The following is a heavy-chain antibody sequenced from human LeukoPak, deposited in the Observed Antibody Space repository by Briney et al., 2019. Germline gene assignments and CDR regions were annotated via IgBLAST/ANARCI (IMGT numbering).Heavy chain of an antibody. D-gene: IGHD5-18*01. J-gene: IGHJ2*01. V-gene: IGHV3-66*04. Sequence: GGSLRPSCAASGFTVSRNFMTSVRQAPGMGLEWVSLVHSAGSTYYADSVKGGFTISRDNSRNMLYLQMNSLRAEDTAVYYCARQAQNSGYSSRLHWYFDLWGPGTLVTVSS. CDR2: VHSAGST. CDR3: ARQAQNSGYSSRLHWYFDL. CDR1: GFTVSRNF.